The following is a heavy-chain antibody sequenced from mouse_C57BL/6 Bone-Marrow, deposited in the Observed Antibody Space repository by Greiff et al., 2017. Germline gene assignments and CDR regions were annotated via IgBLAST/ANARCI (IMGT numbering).Heavy chain of an antibody. CDR1: GYTFTSYW. CDR3: ARLNWDDAMDY. J-gene: IGHJ4*01. D-gene: IGHD4-1*01. CDR2: IDPKSGGT. V-gene: IGHV1-72*01. Sequence: QVKLQQPGAELVKPGASVKLSCKASGYTFTSYWMHWVKQRPGRGLEWIGRIDPKSGGTKSNEKFKGKATLTVDKPSSTAYMQLSSLTSEDSAVYYCARLNWDDAMDYWGQGTSVTVSS.